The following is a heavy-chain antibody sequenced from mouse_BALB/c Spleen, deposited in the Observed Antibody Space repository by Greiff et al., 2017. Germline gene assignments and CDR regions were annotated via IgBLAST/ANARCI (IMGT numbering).Heavy chain of an antibody. CDR1: GYTFTDYN. CDR2: INPNNGGT. CDR3: ARRGLPYYYATDY. J-gene: IGHJ4*01. V-gene: IGHV1-18*01. D-gene: IGHD2-4*01. Sequence: VQLHQSGPELVKPGASVKIPCKASGYTFTDYNMDWVKQSHGKSLEWIGDINPNNGGTIYNQKFKGKATLTVDKSSSTAYMELRSLTSEDTAVYYCARRGLPYYYATDYWGQGTSVTVSS.